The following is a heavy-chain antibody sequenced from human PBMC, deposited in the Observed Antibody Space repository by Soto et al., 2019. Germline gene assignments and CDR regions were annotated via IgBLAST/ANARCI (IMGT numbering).Heavy chain of an antibody. D-gene: IGHD2-15*01. Sequence: ASVKVSCKASGYTFTSYDINWVRQATGQGLEWMGWMNPNSGNTGYAQKFQGRVTMTRNTSISTAYMELSSLRSEDTAVYYCARGSRHGGFGYYYYGMDVWGQGTTVTVSS. J-gene: IGHJ6*02. CDR3: ARGSRHGGFGYYYYGMDV. V-gene: IGHV1-8*01. CDR2: MNPNSGNT. CDR1: GYTFTSYD.